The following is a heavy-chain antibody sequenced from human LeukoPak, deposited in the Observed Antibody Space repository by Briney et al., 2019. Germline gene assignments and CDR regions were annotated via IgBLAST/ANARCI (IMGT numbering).Heavy chain of an antibody. CDR1: GGSISSHY. Sequence: SETLSLTCTVSGGSISSHYWSWIRQPPGKGLEWIGYIYYSGSTNYNPSLKSRVTISVDTSKNQFSLKLSSVTAADTAVYYCARDYFGAGSCYSVSWGQGTLVTVSS. CDR2: IYYSGST. J-gene: IGHJ5*02. CDR3: ARDYFGAGSCYSVS. D-gene: IGHD2-15*01. V-gene: IGHV4-59*11.